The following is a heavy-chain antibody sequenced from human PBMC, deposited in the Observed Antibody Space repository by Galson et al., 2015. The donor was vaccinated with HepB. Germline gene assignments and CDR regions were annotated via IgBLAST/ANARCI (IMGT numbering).Heavy chain of an antibody. CDR3: ARDRGDYGDYLLYYYYYMDV. Sequence: SLRLSCAASGFTFSSYWMSWVRQAPGKGLEWVANIKQDGSEKYYVDSVKGRFTISRDNAKNSLYLQMNSLRAEDTAVYYCARDRGDYGDYLLYYYYYMDVWGKGTTVTVSS. J-gene: IGHJ6*03. D-gene: IGHD4-17*01. CDR1: GFTFSSYW. CDR2: IKQDGSEK. V-gene: IGHV3-7*01.